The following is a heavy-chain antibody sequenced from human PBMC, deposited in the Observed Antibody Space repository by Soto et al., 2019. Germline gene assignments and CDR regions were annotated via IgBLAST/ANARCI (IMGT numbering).Heavy chain of an antibody. CDR2: ISTYNDNT. CDR3: ARQEYSVSSRDY. Sequence: QVQLVQSEAEVKKPGASVKVSCKASGYTFTTYGISWVRQAPGQGLEWMGWISTYNDNTNYAQNLQGRVTMTTDTSTSTAYMALTSLRSDDTAVYYCARQEYSVSSRDYWGQGTLVTVSS. D-gene: IGHD6-6*01. J-gene: IGHJ4*02. V-gene: IGHV1-18*01. CDR1: GYTFTTYG.